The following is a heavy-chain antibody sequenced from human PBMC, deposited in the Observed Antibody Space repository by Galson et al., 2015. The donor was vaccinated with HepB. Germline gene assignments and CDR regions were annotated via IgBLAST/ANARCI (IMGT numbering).Heavy chain of an antibody. CDR2: IKSKTDGGTT. V-gene: IGHV3-15*01. CDR1: GFTFDNAW. J-gene: IGHJ4*02. Sequence: SLRLSCAAAGFTFDNAWMNWVRQAPGKGLEWVGRIKSKTDGGTTDYAAPVKGRFTTSRDDSQNTLYLQMDSLKTEDTAVYYCTTRYCSSARCYGNFHHWGQGTLVTVSS. CDR3: TTRYCSSARCYGNFHH. D-gene: IGHD2-2*01.